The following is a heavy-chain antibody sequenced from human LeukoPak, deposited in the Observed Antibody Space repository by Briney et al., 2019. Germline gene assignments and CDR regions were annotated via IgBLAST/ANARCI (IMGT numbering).Heavy chain of an antibody. CDR3: AKDSVWFGEYTEYYFDY. Sequence: PGGSLRLSCAASGFTFSSYGMSWVRQAPGKGLERVSAISGSGGSTYYADSVKGRFTISRDNSKNTLYLQMNSLRAEDTAVYYCAKDSVWFGEYTEYYFDYWGQGTLVTVSS. D-gene: IGHD3-10*01. V-gene: IGHV3-23*01. CDR2: ISGSGGST. J-gene: IGHJ4*02. CDR1: GFTFSSYG.